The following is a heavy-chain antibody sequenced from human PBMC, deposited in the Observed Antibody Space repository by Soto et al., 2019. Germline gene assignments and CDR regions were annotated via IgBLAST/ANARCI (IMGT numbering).Heavy chain of an antibody. CDR3: AHRRGLFRDWYFDL. CDR1: GFSLSTSGVG. V-gene: IGHV2-5*02. Sequence: QITLKESGPTLVKPTQTLTLTCTFSGFSLSTSGVGVGWIRQPPGKALEGLELIYWDDDKRYSPSLKSRLTITKDTSKNQVVLTMTNMDPVDTATYYCAHRRGLFRDWYFDLWGRGTLVTVSS. J-gene: IGHJ2*01. D-gene: IGHD3-10*01. CDR2: IYWDDDK.